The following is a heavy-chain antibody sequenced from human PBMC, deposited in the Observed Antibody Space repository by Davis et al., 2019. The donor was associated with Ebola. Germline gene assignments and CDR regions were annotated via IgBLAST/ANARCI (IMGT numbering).Heavy chain of an antibody. J-gene: IGHJ5*02. D-gene: IGHD4-17*01. V-gene: IGHV3-53*01. CDR3: ARERADYGDYGWFDP. Sequence: GGSLRLSCAASGFTVSSNYMSWVRQAPGKGLEWVSVIYSGGSTYYADSVKGRFTISRDNSKNTLYLQMNSLRAEDTAVYYCARERADYGDYGWFDPWGQGTLVTVSS. CDR2: IYSGGST. CDR1: GFTVSSNY.